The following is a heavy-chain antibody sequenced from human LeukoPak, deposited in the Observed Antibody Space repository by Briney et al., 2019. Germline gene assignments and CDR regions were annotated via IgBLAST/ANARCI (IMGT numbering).Heavy chain of an antibody. CDR3: ARHGMLVTGSAFDI. CDR1: GYTLSNFW. Sequence: GESLKISCTGSGYTLSNFWIGWVRQKPGKRVELMGIIYVGDSDKRYSPSLEGQVTISADNSINTVYLQWKSLKASDAAMYYCARHGMLVTGSAFDIWGQGTMVTVSS. V-gene: IGHV5-51*01. J-gene: IGHJ3*02. D-gene: IGHD2-21*02. CDR2: IYVGDSDK.